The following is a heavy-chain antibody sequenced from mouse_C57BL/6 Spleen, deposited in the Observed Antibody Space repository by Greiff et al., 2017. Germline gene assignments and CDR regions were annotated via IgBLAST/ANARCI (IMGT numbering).Heavy chain of an antibody. CDR1: GFTFSDYY. D-gene: IGHD1-1*01. Sequence: EVKLMESEGGLVQPGSSMKLSCTASGFTFSDYYMAWVRQVPEKGLEWVANINYDGSSTYYLDSLKSRFILSRDNAENILYLQMSSLKSEDTATYYCARDYGSSYWYFDVWGTGTTVTVSS. V-gene: IGHV5-16*01. J-gene: IGHJ1*03. CDR2: INYDGSST. CDR3: ARDYGSSYWYFDV.